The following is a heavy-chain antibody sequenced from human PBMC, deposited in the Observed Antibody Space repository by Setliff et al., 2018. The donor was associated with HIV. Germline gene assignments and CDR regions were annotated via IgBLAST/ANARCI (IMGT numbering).Heavy chain of an antibody. Sequence: SETLSLTCTVSGGSISSSSYYWGWIRQPPGKGLEWIGSIYYSGRTYYSPSLKSRLTVSKDTPKNQVVLIMTNMDPVDTGTYYCAHREVGYNSGWKEGLLDYWGQGTLVTVSS. CDR1: GGSISSSSYY. D-gene: IGHD6-19*01. V-gene: IGHV4-39*06. CDR3: AHREVGYNSGWKEGLLDY. CDR2: IYYSGRT. J-gene: IGHJ4*02.